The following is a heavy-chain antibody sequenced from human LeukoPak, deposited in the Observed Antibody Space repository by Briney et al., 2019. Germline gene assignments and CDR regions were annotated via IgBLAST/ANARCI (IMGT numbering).Heavy chain of an antibody. J-gene: IGHJ4*02. CDR2: INPNSGGT. V-gene: IGHV1-2*02. D-gene: IGHD2/OR15-2a*01. Sequence: ASVKVSCKASGYTFTGYYMHWVRQAPGQGLEWMGWINPNSGGTNYAQKFQGRVTMTRDTSISTAYMELSRLRSDDTAVYYCARESSRNSRAPEGWGQGTLVTVSS. CDR3: ARESSRNSRAPEG. CDR1: GYTFTGYY.